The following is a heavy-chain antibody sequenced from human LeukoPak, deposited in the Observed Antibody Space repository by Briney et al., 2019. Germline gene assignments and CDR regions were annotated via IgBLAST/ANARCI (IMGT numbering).Heavy chain of an antibody. CDR2: ISAYNGNT. J-gene: IGHJ4*02. V-gene: IGHV1-18*01. CDR1: GGTFSSYA. CDR3: ASSHWGNQQDFDY. D-gene: IGHD7-27*01. Sequence: ASVKVSCKASGGTFSSYAISWVRQAPGQGLEWMGWISAYNGNTNYAQKLQGRVTMTTDTSTSTAYMELRSLRSDDTAVYYCASSHWGNQQDFDYWGQGTLVTVSS.